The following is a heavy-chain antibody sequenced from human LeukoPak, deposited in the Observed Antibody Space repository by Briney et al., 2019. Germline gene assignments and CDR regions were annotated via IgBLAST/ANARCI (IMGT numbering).Heavy chain of an antibody. CDR1: GGSISSYY. J-gene: IGHJ4*02. V-gene: IGHV4-59*01. D-gene: IGHD6-13*01. CDR2: IYYSGST. Sequence: KPSETLSLTCTVSGGSISSYYWSWIRQPPGKGPEWIGYIYYSGSTNYNPSLKSRVTISVDTSKNQFSLKLSSVTAADTAVYYCASQYTSSWYSWGWLYWGQGTPVTVSS. CDR3: ASQYTSSWYSWGWLY.